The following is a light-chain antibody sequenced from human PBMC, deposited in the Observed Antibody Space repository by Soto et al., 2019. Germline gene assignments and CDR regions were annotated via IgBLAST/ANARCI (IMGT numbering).Light chain of an antibody. J-gene: IGKJ4*01. Sequence: EIVLTHSPGTLALSPCERAALSGRASQSVSSGYLAWYQQKPGQAPRLLIYGASSRATGIPDRFSGSGSGTDFTLTISRLEPEDFAVYYCQQYGSSPFGGGTKVDTK. V-gene: IGKV3-20*01. CDR1: QSVSSGY. CDR2: GAS. CDR3: QQYGSSP.